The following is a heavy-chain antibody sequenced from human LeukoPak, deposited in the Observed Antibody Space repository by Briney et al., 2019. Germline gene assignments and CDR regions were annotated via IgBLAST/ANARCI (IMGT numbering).Heavy chain of an antibody. Sequence: SETLSLTCNISGVPITDYYWSWIRLAPRRGLDWIGYMYYSGDSNSNPSLEGRVTMSADTSTNQFSLRLTSVTAADTAIYYCARELPSTGNWFDPWGQGILVTVSS. V-gene: IGHV4-59*01. D-gene: IGHD1-14*01. CDR3: ARELPSTGNWFDP. CDR2: MYYSGDS. J-gene: IGHJ5*02. CDR1: GVPITDYY.